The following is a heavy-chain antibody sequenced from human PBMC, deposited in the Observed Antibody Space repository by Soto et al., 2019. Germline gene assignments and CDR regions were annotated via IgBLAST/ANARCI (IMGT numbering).Heavy chain of an antibody. CDR3: ARVSEYAAYARASWFDP. CDR2: ITSSSSYI. J-gene: IGHJ5*02. Sequence: EVQLVESGGGLVKPGGSLRLSCAASGFTFSSYNMNWVRQAPGKGLEWVSSITSSSSYIYYADSVKGRFTISRDNARNPLTPKRSSLRAEYTGVYYCARVSEYAAYARASWFDPWGQGTLVTVSS. V-gene: IGHV3-21*01. CDR1: GFTFSSYN. D-gene: IGHD2-15*01.